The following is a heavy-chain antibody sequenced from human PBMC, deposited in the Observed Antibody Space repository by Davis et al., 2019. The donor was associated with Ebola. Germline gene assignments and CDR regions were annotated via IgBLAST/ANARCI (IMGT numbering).Heavy chain of an antibody. CDR1: GGSISNYY. J-gene: IGHJ6*02. CDR3: AREYGMDV. Sequence: LRLSCTVSGGSISNYYWGWIRQPPGKGLEWIGYIYYSGSTYYNPSLKSRVTISVDTSKNQFSLKLSSVTAADTAVYYCAREYGMDVWGQGTTVTVSS. V-gene: IGHV4-30-4*08. CDR2: IYYSGST.